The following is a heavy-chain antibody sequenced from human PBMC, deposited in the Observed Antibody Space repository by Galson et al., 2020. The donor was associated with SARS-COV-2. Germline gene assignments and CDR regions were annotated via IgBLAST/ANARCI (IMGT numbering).Heavy chain of an antibody. CDR2: IYPGDSDT. Sequence: GESLKISCKVSGYNFTTYWLAWVRQVPGKGLEWMGIIYPGDSDTRYSPSFQGQVTIPAEKSTTTAYLQWSSLQASDTAMYFCSRGHLNYPWSYFDTWGQGTLVTVSS. J-gene: IGHJ5*02. V-gene: IGHV5-51*01. CDR3: SRGHLNYPWSYFDT. D-gene: IGHD1-7*01. CDR1: GYNFTTYW.